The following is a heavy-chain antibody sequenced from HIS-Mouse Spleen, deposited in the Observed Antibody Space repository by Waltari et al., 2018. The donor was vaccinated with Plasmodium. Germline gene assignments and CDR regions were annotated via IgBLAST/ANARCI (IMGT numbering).Heavy chain of an antibody. Sequence: QVQLVESGGGVVQPGRSLRLSCAASGFTVSTSAMHWVRQPPGKGLEWVAVISYDGSNKYYADSVKGRFTISRDNSKNTLYLQMNSLRAEDTAVYYCARGSRGLYSGSYFDYWGQGTLVTVSS. D-gene: IGHD1-26*01. CDR3: ARGSRGLYSGSYFDY. CDR1: GFTVSTSA. CDR2: ISYDGSNK. V-gene: IGHV3-30-3*01. J-gene: IGHJ4*02.